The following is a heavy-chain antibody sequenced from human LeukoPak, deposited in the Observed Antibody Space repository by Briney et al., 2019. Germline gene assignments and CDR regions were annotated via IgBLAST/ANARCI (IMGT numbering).Heavy chain of an antibody. CDR1: GYTFTSYD. Sequence: GASVKVSCKASGYTFTSYDINWVRQATGQGLEWMGWMNPNSGNTGYAHKFQGRVTMTSDTSTSTAYMELSSLTSEDTAVYYCASTDFWSDLRDHWGQGTLLTVSS. J-gene: IGHJ4*02. V-gene: IGHV1-8*01. D-gene: IGHD3-3*01. CDR3: ASTDFWSDLRDH. CDR2: MNPNSGNT.